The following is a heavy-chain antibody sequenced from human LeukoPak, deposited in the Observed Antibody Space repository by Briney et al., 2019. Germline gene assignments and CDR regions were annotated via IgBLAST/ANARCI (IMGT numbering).Heavy chain of an antibody. CDR1: GYTFTSYA. CDR2: INAGNGNT. V-gene: IGHV1-3*01. J-gene: IGHJ4*02. CDR3: ARGHFDFWSGSHDYFDY. D-gene: IGHD3-3*01. Sequence: ASVKVSCKASGYTFTSYAMHWVRQAPGQRLERMGWINAGNGNTKYSQKFQGRVTITRDTSASTAYMELSSLRSEDTAVYYCARGHFDFWSGSHDYFDYWGQGTLVTVSS.